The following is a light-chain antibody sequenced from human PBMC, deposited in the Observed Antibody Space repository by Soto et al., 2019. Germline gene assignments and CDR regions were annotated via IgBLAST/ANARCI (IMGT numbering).Light chain of an antibody. Sequence: DIVMTQSPDSLAVSLGERATINCKSSQSVLYSSNNKNYLAWYQQKPGQPPKLLIYWASTRESGGPDRFSGSGSGTDFTLTISSLQAEDVAVYYCQQYYSTPLTFRGGTKVEIK. J-gene: IGKJ4*01. CDR1: QSVLYSSNNKNY. V-gene: IGKV4-1*01. CDR2: WAS. CDR3: QQYYSTPLT.